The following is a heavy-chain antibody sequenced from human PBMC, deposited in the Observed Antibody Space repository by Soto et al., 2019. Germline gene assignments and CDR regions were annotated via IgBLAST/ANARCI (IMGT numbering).Heavy chain of an antibody. Sequence: GASVKVSCKASGYTFTGYYMHWVRQAPGQGLEWMGWINPNSGGTNYAQKFQGWVTMTRDTSISTAYMELSRLRSDDTAVYYCARAWRCSYATFDYWGQGTLVTVSS. V-gene: IGHV1-2*04. CDR3: ARAWRCSYATFDY. J-gene: IGHJ4*02. CDR1: GYTFTGYY. D-gene: IGHD5-18*01. CDR2: INPNSGGT.